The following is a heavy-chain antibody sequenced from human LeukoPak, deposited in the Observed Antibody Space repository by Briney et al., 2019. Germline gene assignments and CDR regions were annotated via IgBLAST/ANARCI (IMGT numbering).Heavy chain of an antibody. D-gene: IGHD2-15*01. CDR1: GFTVSSNH. CDR3: ARGYCSGGSCYPAWFDP. J-gene: IGHJ5*02. V-gene: IGHV3-53*01. Sequence: GESLRLSCAASGFTVSSNHMSWVRQAPGKGLECVSVIYSGGNTYYADSVKGRFTISRDNSKNTLYLQMNSLRAEDTAVYYCARGYCSGGSCYPAWFDPWGQGTLVTVSS. CDR2: IYSGGNT.